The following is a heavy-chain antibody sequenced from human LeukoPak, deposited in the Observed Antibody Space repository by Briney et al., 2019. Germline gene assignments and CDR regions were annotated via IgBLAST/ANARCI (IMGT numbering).Heavy chain of an antibody. Sequence: GGSLRLSCAASGSTFSSYSMNWVRQAPGKGLEWVSYISSSSSSTYYADPVKGRFTISRDNAKNSLYLQMNSLRAEDTAVYYCARESSSSWYRSDAFDIWGQGTMVTVSS. V-gene: IGHV3-48*01. J-gene: IGHJ3*02. D-gene: IGHD6-13*01. CDR2: ISSSSSST. CDR1: GSTFSSYS. CDR3: ARESSSSWYRSDAFDI.